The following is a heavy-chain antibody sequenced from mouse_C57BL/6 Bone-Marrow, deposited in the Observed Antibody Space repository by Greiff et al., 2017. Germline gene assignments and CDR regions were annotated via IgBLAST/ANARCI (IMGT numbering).Heavy chain of an antibody. CDR3: ARSKNWDSWFAY. D-gene: IGHD4-1*01. J-gene: IGHJ3*01. CDR2: IDPEIGDT. Sequence: VQLQQSGAELVRPGASVKLSCTASGFNIKDDYIHWVKQRPEQGLEWIGWIDPEIGDTEYASKFLGKATITSDTSSNTAYLQLSSLTSEDSAVYFCARSKNWDSWFAYWGQGTLVTVSA. CDR1: GFNIKDDY. V-gene: IGHV14-4*01.